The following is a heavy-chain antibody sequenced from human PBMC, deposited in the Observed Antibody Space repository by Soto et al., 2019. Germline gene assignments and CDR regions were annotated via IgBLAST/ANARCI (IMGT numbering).Heavy chain of an antibody. CDR1: GFTFSTYA. CDR2: ISGSGAST. V-gene: IGHV3-23*01. CDR3: AKGSTSRVNIIDF. Sequence: HPGGSLRLSCAASGFTFSTYAISGVRQPPGKGLEWVSSISGSGASTYYADSVKGRFTISRDNPKSTYLQMNYLRVEDTAVYYCAKGSTSRVNIIDFWGQGT. J-gene: IGHJ4*02. D-gene: IGHD2-15*01.